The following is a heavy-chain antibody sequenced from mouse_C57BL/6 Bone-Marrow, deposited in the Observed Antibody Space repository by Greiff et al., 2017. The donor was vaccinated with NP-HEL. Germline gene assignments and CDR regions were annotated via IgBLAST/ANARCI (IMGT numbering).Heavy chain of an antibody. CDR3: ARRGSQYYFDY. J-gene: IGHJ2*01. CDR1: GFTFSSYG. V-gene: IGHV5-6*02. D-gene: IGHD1-1*01. CDR2: ISSGGSYT. Sequence: EVKLMESGGDLVKPGGFLKLSCAASGFTFSSYGMSWVRQTPDKRLEWVATISSGGSYTYYPDSVKGRFTISRDNAKNTLYLQMSSLKSEDTAMYYCARRGSQYYFDYWGQGTTLTVSS.